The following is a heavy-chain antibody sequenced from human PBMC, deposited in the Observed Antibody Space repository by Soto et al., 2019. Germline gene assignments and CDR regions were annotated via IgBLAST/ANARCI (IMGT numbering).Heavy chain of an antibody. CDR1: GGTFSSYT. Sequence: QVQLVQSGAEVKKPGSSVKVSCKASGGTFSSYTISWVRQAPGQGLEWMGRIIPILGIANYAQKLQGRVTITADKSTSTAYMELSSLRSEDTAVYYCASRGKSAASDYWGQGTLVTVSS. CDR3: ASRGKSAASDY. CDR2: IIPILGIA. D-gene: IGHD2-2*01. J-gene: IGHJ4*02. V-gene: IGHV1-69*02.